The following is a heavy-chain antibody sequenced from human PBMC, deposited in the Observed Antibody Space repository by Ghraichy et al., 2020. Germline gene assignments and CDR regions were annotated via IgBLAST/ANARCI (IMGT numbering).Heavy chain of an antibody. V-gene: IGHV3-74*01. D-gene: IGHD6-6*01. CDR1: GFTISDYW. Sequence: GESLNISCAASGFTISDYWMHWVRQAPGKGLVWISRINTDVKSTNYADSVKGRFTVSRDNAKNTLYLQMNSLRAEDTAVYYCARGVLGRYSSSSISYWGQGTLVTVSS. CDR3: ARGVLGRYSSSSISY. J-gene: IGHJ4*02. CDR2: INTDVKST.